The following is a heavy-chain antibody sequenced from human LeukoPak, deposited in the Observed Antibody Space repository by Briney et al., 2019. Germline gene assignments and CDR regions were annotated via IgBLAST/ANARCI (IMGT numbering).Heavy chain of an antibody. CDR2: ISGSGGST. V-gene: IGHV3-23*01. CDR1: GFTFSSYA. J-gene: IGHJ4*02. CDR3: AKASYSSGWYWEDY. Sequence: GGSLRLSCAASGFTFSSYAMSWVRQAPGKGLEWVSAISGSGGSTYYADSVKGRFTISRDNSKNPLYLQMNSLRAEDTAVYCCAKASYSSGWYWEDYWGQGTLDTVSS. D-gene: IGHD6-19*01.